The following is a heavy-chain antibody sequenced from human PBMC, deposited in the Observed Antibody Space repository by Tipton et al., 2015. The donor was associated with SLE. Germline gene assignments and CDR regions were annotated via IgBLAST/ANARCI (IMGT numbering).Heavy chain of an antibody. D-gene: IGHD7-27*01. V-gene: IGHV3-66*01. CDR3: ARGDGDNWGWVYSFDY. CDR1: GLIVSSNY. Sequence: GSLRISCAASGLIVSSNYMSWVRQAPGKGLEWVSLMYSGGDMYYADFVKGRFTISRDMSKNKLYLQMNSLTAEDTAVYYCARGDGDNWGWVYSFDYWGQGTPVTVS. CDR2: MYSGGDM. J-gene: IGHJ4*02.